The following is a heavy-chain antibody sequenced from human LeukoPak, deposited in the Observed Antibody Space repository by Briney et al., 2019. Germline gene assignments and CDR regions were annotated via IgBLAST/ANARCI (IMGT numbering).Heavy chain of an antibody. Sequence: SGTLSLTCAVSGGSISSSNWWSWVRQPPGKXXXXIGEIYHSGSTNYNPSLKSRVTISVDKSKNQFSLKLSSVTAADTAVYYCARGIRYFDWLLDYWGQGTLVTVSS. CDR1: GGSISSSNW. D-gene: IGHD3-9*01. J-gene: IGHJ4*02. CDR3: ARGIRYFDWLLDY. CDR2: IYHSGST. V-gene: IGHV4-4*02.